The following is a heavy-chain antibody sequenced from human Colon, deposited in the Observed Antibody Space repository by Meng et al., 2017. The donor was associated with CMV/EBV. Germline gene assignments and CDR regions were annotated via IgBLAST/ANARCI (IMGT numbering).Heavy chain of an antibody. CDR1: GYIFSNFD. Sequence: ASVKVSCKASGYIFSNFDINWVRQATGQGLEWMGWTNPDSGDTGYAQKFQGRVSIARNTSISTAYMELSSLRSEDTAVYYCARQASYDSSGYYYYYGMDVWGQGTTVTVSS. V-gene: IGHV1-8*03. D-gene: IGHD3-22*01. CDR3: ARQASYDSSGYYYYYGMDV. CDR2: TNPDSGDT. J-gene: IGHJ6*02.